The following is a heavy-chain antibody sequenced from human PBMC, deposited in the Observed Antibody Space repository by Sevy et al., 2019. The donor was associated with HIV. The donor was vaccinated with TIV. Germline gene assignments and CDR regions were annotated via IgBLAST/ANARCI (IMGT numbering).Heavy chain of an antibody. V-gene: IGHV3-23*01. J-gene: IGHJ3*02. Sequence: GGSLRLSCAASGFPFSSYAMSWVRQAPGKGLEWVSAIGGSGVSTYYADSVKGRFAMSRDNSKNTLYLQMNSLRAEDTAVYYCAKDRAAMVGDAFDIWGQGTMVTVSS. D-gene: IGHD5-18*01. CDR3: AKDRAAMVGDAFDI. CDR2: IGGSGVST. CDR1: GFPFSSYA.